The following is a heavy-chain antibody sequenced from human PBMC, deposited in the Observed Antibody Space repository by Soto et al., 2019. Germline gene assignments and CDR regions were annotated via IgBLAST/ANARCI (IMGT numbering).Heavy chain of an antibody. Sequence: EVQLVESGGGLVQPGRSLRLSCAASGFTFDDYAMHWVRQAPGKGLEWVSGISWNSGSIGYADSVKGRFTISRDNAKNSLYLQMNSLRAEDTALYYCAKQQCSTSCYGRMDDAFDIWGQGTMVTVSS. D-gene: IGHD2-2*01. J-gene: IGHJ3*02. V-gene: IGHV3-9*01. CDR2: ISWNSGSI. CDR1: GFTFDDYA. CDR3: AKQQCSTSCYGRMDDAFDI.